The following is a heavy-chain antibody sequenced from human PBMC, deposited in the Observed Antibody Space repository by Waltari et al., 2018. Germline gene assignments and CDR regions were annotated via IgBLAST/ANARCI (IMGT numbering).Heavy chain of an antibody. CDR2: INPNSGGT. J-gene: IGHJ5*02. D-gene: IGHD6-6*01. CDR1: GYTFTGYY. V-gene: IGHV1-2*02. Sequence: QVQLVQSGAEVKKPGASVKVSCQASGYTFTGYYMHWVRQAPGQGLEWMGWINPNSGGTNYAQKFQGRVTITRDTSISTAYMELSRLRSDDTAVYYCARAPIAARRTWFDPWGQGTLVTVSS. CDR3: ARAPIAARRTWFDP.